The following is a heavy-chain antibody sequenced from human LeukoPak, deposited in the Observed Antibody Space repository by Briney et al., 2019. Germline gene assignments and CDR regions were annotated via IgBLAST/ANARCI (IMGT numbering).Heavy chain of an antibody. J-gene: IGHJ1*01. CDR2: TYYRSRWHN. CDR3: AKSGSYLEYLQH. CDR1: GDSVSGNIAT. Sequence: SQTLSLTCAISGDSVSGNIATWNWIRQSPSRGLEWLGRTYYRSRWHNVYAESVKSRITINPDTSKNQFSLLLNSVTPEDTAVYYCAKSGSYLEYLQHWGQGTPVTVSS. V-gene: IGHV6-1*01. D-gene: IGHD1-26*01.